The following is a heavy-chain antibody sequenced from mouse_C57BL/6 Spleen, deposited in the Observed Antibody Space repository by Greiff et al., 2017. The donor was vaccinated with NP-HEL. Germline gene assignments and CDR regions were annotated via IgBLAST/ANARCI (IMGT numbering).Heavy chain of an antibody. J-gene: IGHJ2*01. CDR2: IDPSDSYT. V-gene: IGHV1-59*01. Sequence: QVQLQQPGAELVRPGTSVKLSCKASGYTFTSYWMHWVKQRPGQGLEWIGVIDPSDSYTNYNQKFKGKATLTVDTSSSTAYMQLSSLTSEDSAVYYCARLITTVGDYWGQGTTLTVSS. CDR3: ARLITTVGDY. CDR1: GYTFTSYW. D-gene: IGHD1-1*01.